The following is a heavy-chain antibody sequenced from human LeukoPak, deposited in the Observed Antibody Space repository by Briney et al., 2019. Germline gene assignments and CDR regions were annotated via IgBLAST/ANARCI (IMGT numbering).Heavy chain of an antibody. CDR1: GFTFSIYG. J-gene: IGHJ4*02. D-gene: IGHD4-11*01. V-gene: IGHV3-30*18. Sequence: GGSLRLSCAASGFTFSIYGMHWVRQAPGKGLEWGAAIIYDGSNKYYADSVKGRFTISRDNSKNTLYLQMNSLRAEDTAVYYCAKEGTVTTSSLDYWGQGTLVTVSS. CDR3: AKEGTVTTSSLDY. CDR2: IIYDGSNK.